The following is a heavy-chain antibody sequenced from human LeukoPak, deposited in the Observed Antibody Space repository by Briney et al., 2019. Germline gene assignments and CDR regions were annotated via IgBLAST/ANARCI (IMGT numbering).Heavy chain of an antibody. CDR3: ARVLLSSWFDP. CDR2: IYYSGST. V-gene: IGHV4-39*07. CDR1: GGSISSSSYY. Sequence: SETLSLTCTVSGGSISSSSYYWGWIRQPPGKGLEWIGSIYYSGSTYYNPSLKSRVTISVDTSKNQFSLKLSSVTAADTAVYYCARVLLSSWFDPWGQGTLVTVSS. J-gene: IGHJ5*02.